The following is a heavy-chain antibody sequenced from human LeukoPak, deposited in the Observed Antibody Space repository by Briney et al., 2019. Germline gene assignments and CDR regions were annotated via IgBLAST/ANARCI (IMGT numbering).Heavy chain of an antibody. CDR2: ISYDGSNK. V-gene: IGHV3-30-3*01. CDR1: GFTFSSYA. J-gene: IGHJ4*02. D-gene: IGHD6-6*01. CDR3: ARVGFGSSE. Sequence: PGGSLRLSCAASGFTFSSYAMHWVRQAPGKGLEWVAVISYDGSNKYYADSVKGRFTISRDNSKNTLYLQMNSLRAEDTAVYCCARVGFGSSEWGQGTLVTVSS.